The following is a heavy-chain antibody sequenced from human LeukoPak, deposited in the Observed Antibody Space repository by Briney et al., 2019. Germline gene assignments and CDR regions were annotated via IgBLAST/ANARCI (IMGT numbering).Heavy chain of an antibody. V-gene: IGHV3-48*03. J-gene: IGHJ5*02. D-gene: IGHD1-1*01. CDR3: ARGTRVDSATWNNWFDP. Sequence: GGSLRLSCAASGFTFSSYEMNWVRQAPGKGLEWVSYISSSGTIYYADSVKGRFTISRDNSKNTLYLQMNSLRTEDTAVYSCARGTRVDSATWNNWFDPWGQGTQVTVSS. CDR2: ISSSGTI. CDR1: GFTFSSYE.